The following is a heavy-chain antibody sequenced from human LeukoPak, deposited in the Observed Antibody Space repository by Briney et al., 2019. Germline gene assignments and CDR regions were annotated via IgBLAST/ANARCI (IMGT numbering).Heavy chain of an antibody. CDR2: TFYRSQWYY. Sequence: SQTLSLTCAISGDSVSTNSASWNWIRQSPSRGLEWLGRTFYRSQWYYDYAVSVKGRITINPDTSKNHFSLHLNSVTPEDTAVYYCAREILWSESTPFEYWGQGALVTGSS. CDR1: GDSVSTNSAS. CDR3: AREILWSESTPFEY. V-gene: IGHV6-1*01. J-gene: IGHJ4*02. D-gene: IGHD2/OR15-2a*01.